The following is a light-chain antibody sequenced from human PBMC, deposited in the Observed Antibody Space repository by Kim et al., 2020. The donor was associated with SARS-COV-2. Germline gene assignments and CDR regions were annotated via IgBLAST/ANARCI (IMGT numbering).Light chain of an antibody. Sequence: VTISCPGRSPNIAAGSAVPWCQQLPGPAPKLLIYRTSNPPSGVPDRFSGSKSGTSASLAITGLQAEDEADYYCQSYHSSLSAPVVFGGGTQLTVL. J-gene: IGLJ2*01. CDR3: QSYHSSLSAPVV. CDR1: SPNIAAGSA. CDR2: RTS. V-gene: IGLV1-40*01.